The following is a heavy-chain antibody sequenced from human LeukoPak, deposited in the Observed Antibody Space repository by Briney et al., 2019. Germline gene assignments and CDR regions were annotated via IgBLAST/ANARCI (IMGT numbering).Heavy chain of an antibody. CDR1: GFTFRRNW. D-gene: IGHD2/OR15-2a*01. J-gene: IGHJ4*02. Sequence: GGSLRLSCEASGFTFRRNWMSWVRQAPGKGLEWVASINPEGSQKFYVDSVKGRSTISRDNTKSPLYLEMNSLGAEDTAMYYCAKLLGTVTTYDYWGQGIRVTVSS. CDR2: INPEGSQK. V-gene: IGHV3-7*01. CDR3: AKLLGTVTTYDY.